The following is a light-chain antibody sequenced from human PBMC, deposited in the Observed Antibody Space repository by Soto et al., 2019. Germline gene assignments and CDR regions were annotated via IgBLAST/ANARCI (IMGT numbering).Light chain of an antibody. CDR2: GAS. J-gene: IGKJ5*01. CDR3: QHYDTFSWT. V-gene: IGKV1-5*01. Sequence: DIQMTQSTSTLSVSLGDRITITCRASEDIDTSLAWFQQRPGKAPKVLIAGASGLMNGVPSTFSGSGSGTEFALTISSVHPDDFATYFCQHYDTFSWTFGQGTRLEIK. CDR1: EDIDTS.